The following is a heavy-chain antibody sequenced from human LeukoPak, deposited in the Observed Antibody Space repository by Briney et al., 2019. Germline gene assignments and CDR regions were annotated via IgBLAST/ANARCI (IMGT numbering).Heavy chain of an antibody. J-gene: IGHJ5*02. V-gene: IGHV4-4*07. CDR1: GGSFSGYY. CDR2: IYSSGST. CDR3: ARGRKFWGSYRSRDNWFDP. D-gene: IGHD3-16*02. Sequence: PSETLSLTCTVSGGSFSGYYWSWIRQPAGKGLEWIGRIYSSGSTHYNPSLKGRVTISVDTSKNQFSLKLSSVTAADTAVYYCARGRKFWGSYRSRDNWFDPWGQGTLVTVSS.